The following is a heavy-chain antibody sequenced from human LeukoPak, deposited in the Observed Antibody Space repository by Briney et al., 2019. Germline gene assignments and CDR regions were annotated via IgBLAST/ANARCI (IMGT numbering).Heavy chain of an antibody. CDR2: INQDGSEK. V-gene: IGHV3-7*03. CDR1: GFTFSNYW. Sequence: GGSLRLSCAASGFTFSNYWMTWVRQAPGKGLQGVANINQDGSEKYYVDSVKGRFTISRDNAKNSLYLQMNSLRVEDRAVYYCARVGKSEDHFGYWGQGTLVTVSS. J-gene: IGHJ4*02. CDR3: ARVGKSEDHFGY. D-gene: IGHD7-27*01.